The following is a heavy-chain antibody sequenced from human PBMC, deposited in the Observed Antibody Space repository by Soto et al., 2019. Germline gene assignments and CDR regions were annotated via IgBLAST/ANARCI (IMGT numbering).Heavy chain of an antibody. J-gene: IGHJ4*02. D-gene: IGHD1-26*01. V-gene: IGHV3-48*02. CDR3: ARGGSCSEITFDY. CDR2: TSTSTSTI. Sequence: RIIQTPGHAPECISYTSTSTSTIYYADSGKGRFTISRDNAKTSMYLHMNSLRDEDTAVYYCARGGSCSEITFDYCGQGTLVTVPS.